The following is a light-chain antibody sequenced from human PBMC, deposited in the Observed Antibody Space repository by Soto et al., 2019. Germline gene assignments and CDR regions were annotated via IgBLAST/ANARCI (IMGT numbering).Light chain of an antibody. Sequence: DIVLTQSPGTLSLSPGDRATLSCRASQSVSSDYLAWYQQRPGQAPRLLIYGASSRATGIPDRFSGSGSGTDFTLIISRLEPEDCEMHYCQRYGHSVTFGGGTKVESK. V-gene: IGKV3-20*01. CDR2: GAS. CDR3: QRYGHSVT. CDR1: QSVSSDY. J-gene: IGKJ4*01.